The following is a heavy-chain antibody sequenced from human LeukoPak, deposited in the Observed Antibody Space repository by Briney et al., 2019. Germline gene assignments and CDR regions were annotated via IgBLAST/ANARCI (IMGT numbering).Heavy chain of an antibody. CDR2: IYTSGST. J-gene: IGHJ5*02. CDR1: GGSISSYY. CDR3: ARDRMYPNWFDP. D-gene: IGHD2-15*01. Sequence: SETLSLTCTVSGGSISSYYWSWIRQPAGKGLEWIGRIYTSGSTNYNPSLKSRVTMSVDTSKNQFSLNLSSVTAADTAVYYCARDRMYPNWFDPWGQGTLVTVSS. V-gene: IGHV4-4*07.